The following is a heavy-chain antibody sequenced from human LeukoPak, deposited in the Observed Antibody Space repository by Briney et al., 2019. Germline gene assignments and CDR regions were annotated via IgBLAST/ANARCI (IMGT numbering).Heavy chain of an antibody. J-gene: IGHJ4*02. CDR1: GGTFSSYA. V-gene: IGHV1-69*04. CDR2: IIPILGIA. Sequence: ASVKVSCKASGGTFSSYAISWVRQAPGQGLEWMGRIIPILGIANYAQKFQGRVTITADKSTSTAYMELSSLRSEDTAVYYCAWRGARGYSAHYYFDYWGQGTLVTVSS. D-gene: IGHD5-12*01. CDR3: AWRGARGYSAHYYFDY.